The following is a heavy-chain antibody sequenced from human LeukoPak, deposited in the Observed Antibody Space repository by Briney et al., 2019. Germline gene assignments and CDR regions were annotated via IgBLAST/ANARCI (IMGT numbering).Heavy chain of an antibody. CDR2: ISSSGSYI. V-gene: IGHV3-21*01. Sequence: GGSLRLSCAASGFTFSSYSMNWVRQAPGKGLEWVSSISSSGSYIYYADSVKGRFTISRDNAKNSLYLQMNSLRAEDTAVYYCARGSMSSDWYCGYWGQGTLVTVSS. CDR3: ARGSMSSDWYCGY. D-gene: IGHD6-19*01. CDR1: GFTFSSYS. J-gene: IGHJ4*02.